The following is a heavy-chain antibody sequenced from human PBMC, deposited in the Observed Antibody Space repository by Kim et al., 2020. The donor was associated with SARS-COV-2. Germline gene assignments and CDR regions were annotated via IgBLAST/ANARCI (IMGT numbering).Heavy chain of an antibody. J-gene: IGHJ4*02. Sequence: ASVKVSCKLSGYTLTEYSIHWVRQAPGKGLEWMGGFDPEYSETIYAQNLQGRVTITEDTSTDTAYMELSSLRSEDTAVYFCATVGGNYFDYWGQGTLVTV. V-gene: IGHV1-24*01. CDR2: FDPEYSET. CDR3: ATVGGNYFDY. D-gene: IGHD1-26*01. CDR1: GYTLTEYS.